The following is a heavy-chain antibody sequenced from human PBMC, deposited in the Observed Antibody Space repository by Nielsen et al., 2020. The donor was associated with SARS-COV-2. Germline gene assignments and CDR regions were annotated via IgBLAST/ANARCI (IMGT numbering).Heavy chain of an antibody. CDR1: GFTFSSYE. J-gene: IGHJ5*02. CDR3: ARAGYYDSSGQHWFDP. Sequence: GSLRLSCAASGFTFSSYEMNWVRQAPGKGLEWVSYISSSGSSIYYADSVKGRFTISRDNAENSLYLHMNSLRAEDTAVYYCARAGYYDSSGQHWFDPWGQGTLVTVSS. D-gene: IGHD3-22*01. CDR2: ISSSGSSI. V-gene: IGHV3-48*03.